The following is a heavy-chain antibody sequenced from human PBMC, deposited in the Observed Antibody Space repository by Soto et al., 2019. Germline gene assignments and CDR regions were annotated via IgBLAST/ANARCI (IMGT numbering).Heavy chain of an antibody. CDR3: ARMRGLGEISPYLEY. CDR2: IYYSGRT. CDR1: GGSISDYQ. Sequence: QVQLQESGPGLVKPSETLSLTCSISGGSISDYQWNWIRQPPGKGLEWIGYIYYSGRTNYNPSLQSPLTLSRATSARQFSLRLRSVTAADTAVYYCARMRGLGEISPYLEYWGQRALVTVSS. D-gene: IGHD3-16*01. V-gene: IGHV4-59*01. J-gene: IGHJ4*02.